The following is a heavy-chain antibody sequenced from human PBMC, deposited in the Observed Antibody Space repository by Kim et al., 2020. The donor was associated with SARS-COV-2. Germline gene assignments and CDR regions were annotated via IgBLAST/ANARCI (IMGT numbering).Heavy chain of an antibody. D-gene: IGHD5-12*01. CDR1: GGSFSGYY. J-gene: IGHJ6*02. CDR2: INHSGST. V-gene: IGHV4-34*01. CDR3: ARDTVAGIYYYYYYGMDV. Sequence: SETLSLTCAVYGGSFSGYYWSWIRQPPGKGLEWIGEINHSGSTNYNPSLKSRVTISVDTSKNQFSLKLSSVTAADTAVYYCARDTVAGIYYYYYYGMDVWGQGTTVTVSS.